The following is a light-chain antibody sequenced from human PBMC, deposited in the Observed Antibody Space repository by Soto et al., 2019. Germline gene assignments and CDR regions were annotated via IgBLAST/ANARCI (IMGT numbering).Light chain of an antibody. Sequence: QSALTQPPSVSAAPGQKVFISCSGSTSNIGKNFVSWYQQLPGTAPKLLIYDNNKRPLEIPDRFSGSKSGTSGTLDITGLQTGDEADYYCGSWDTSLSAGVFGTGTKVTVL. J-gene: IGLJ1*01. CDR1: TSNIGKNF. CDR3: GSWDTSLSAGV. V-gene: IGLV1-51*01. CDR2: DNN.